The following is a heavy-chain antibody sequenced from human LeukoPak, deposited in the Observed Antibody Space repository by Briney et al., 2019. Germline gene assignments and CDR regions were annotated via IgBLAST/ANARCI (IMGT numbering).Heavy chain of an antibody. D-gene: IGHD4-23*01. V-gene: IGHV1-69*02. Sequence: SVKVSFKASGGTFISYTISWVRQAPGQGLEWMGRIIPILGIANYAQKFQGRVTITADKSTSTAYMELSSLRSEDTAVYYCARGIVYGGNTRYFDYWGQGTLVTVSS. CDR2: IIPILGIA. CDR3: ARGIVYGGNTRYFDY. CDR1: GGTFISYT. J-gene: IGHJ4*02.